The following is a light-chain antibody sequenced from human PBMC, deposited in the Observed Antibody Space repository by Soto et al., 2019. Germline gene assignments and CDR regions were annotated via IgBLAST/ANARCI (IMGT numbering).Light chain of an antibody. V-gene: IGKV3-11*01. J-gene: IGKJ4*01. CDR2: DAS. CDR1: QSVSSY. Sequence: EIVLTQSPATLSLSPGERATLSCRASQSVSSYLAWYQQKPGQAPRLLIYDASNRATGIPARFGGSGSGTDFTLTISSLEPEDFAVYYCQQRSNWPQLTFGGGTKVDIK. CDR3: QQRSNWPQLT.